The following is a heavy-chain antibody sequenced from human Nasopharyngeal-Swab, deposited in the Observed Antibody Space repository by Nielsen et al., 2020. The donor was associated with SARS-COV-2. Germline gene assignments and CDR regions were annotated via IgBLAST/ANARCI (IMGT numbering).Heavy chain of an antibody. V-gene: IGHV3-30*18. CDR3: AKDTRSGLVRGVITDY. CDR2: ISYDGNNK. Sequence: VRQAPGKGLEWVAVISYDGNNKYYADSVKGRFTISRDNSKNTLYLQMNSLRAEDTAAYYCAKDTRSGLVRGVITDYWGQGTLVTVSS. J-gene: IGHJ4*02. D-gene: IGHD3-10*01.